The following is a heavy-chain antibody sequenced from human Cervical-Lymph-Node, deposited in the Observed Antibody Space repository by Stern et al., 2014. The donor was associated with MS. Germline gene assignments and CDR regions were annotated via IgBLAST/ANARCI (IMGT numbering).Heavy chain of an antibody. CDR2: FYSGIST. V-gene: IGHV3-66*01. J-gene: IGHJ5*02. D-gene: IGHD5-24*01. CDR1: GSTVNSNY. CDR3: TREMAARRLDP. Sequence: EDQLVESGGTLVQPGGSLRLSCAASGSTVNSNYMTWVRQAPGKGLEWVSIFYSGISTYYAESVKGRFSFSIDKPKNTLYLQMNNLRVEDTAMYYCTREMAARRLDPWGQGTLVIVS.